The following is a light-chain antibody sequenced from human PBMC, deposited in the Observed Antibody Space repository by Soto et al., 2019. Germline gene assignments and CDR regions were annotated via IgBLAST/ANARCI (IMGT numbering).Light chain of an antibody. CDR3: QQRSNWPPIT. J-gene: IGKJ5*01. V-gene: IGKV3-11*01. CDR1: QSVSGY. CDR2: DAS. Sequence: EIVLTQSPATLSLSPGERATLSCRARQSVSGYLAWFQQRPGQAPRLLIYDASNRATGIPARFSGSGSGTDFTLTISSLEPEDFAVYYCQQRSNWPPITFGQGTRLEIK.